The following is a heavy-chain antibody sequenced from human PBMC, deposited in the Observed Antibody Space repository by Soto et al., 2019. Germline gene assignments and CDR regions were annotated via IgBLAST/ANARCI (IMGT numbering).Heavy chain of an antibody. J-gene: IGHJ4*02. CDR3: ARDLAASGGSSTGFDY. D-gene: IGHD6-6*01. CDR2: INPNSGGT. Sequence: ASVKVSCKASVYTFTGYYMHWVRQAPGQWLEWMGWINPNSGGTNYAQKFQGWVTMTTDTSISTAYMELSRLRSDDTAVYYCARDLAASGGSSTGFDYWGQGTQVTVSS. CDR1: VYTFTGYY. V-gene: IGHV1-2*04.